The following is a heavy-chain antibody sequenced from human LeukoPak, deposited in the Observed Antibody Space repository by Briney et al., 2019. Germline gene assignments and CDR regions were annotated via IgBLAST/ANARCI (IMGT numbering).Heavy chain of an antibody. CDR2: IIPIFGTA. Sequence: SVKVSCKASGGTFSSYAISWVRQAPGQGLEWMGGIIPIFGTANYAQKFQGRVTITADESTSTAYMELSSLRSEDTAVYFCARDYPYVGYSGYAPFDYWGQGTLVTVSS. D-gene: IGHD5-12*01. J-gene: IGHJ4*02. V-gene: IGHV1-69*13. CDR3: ARDYPYVGYSGYAPFDY. CDR1: GGTFSSYA.